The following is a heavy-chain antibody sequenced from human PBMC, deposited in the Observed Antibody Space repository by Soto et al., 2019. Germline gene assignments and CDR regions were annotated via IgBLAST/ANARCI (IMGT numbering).Heavy chain of an antibody. CDR1: GITFSNAW. V-gene: IGHV3-15*01. D-gene: IGHD2-15*01. Sequence: EVQLVESGGGLVKPGGSLRLSCAASGITFSNAWMNWVRQAPGKGLEWVGRIKSKTDGGKKDCAAPVKGRITISRGDSRNTQYLQMNRLKTVCTAVYDCATDLVYCSGGSCSPPHYGVDGWGQGTTVTVSS. CDR3: ATDLVYCSGGSCSPPHYGVDG. CDR2: IKSKTDGGKK. J-gene: IGHJ6*02.